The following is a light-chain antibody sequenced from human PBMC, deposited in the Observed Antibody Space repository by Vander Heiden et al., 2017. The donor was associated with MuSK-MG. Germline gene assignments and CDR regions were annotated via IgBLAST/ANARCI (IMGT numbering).Light chain of an antibody. CDR2: AAA. Sequence: DIQVTQSPSFLSASVGDSVTISSRASQGISGYLNWYRQKPGEAPKLLIYAAANLLTGVTPRFSGSGSGTDFTLAIRSVQPEDVATYYCQQSYSTPYTFGQGTNLDIK. J-gene: IGKJ2*01. CDR1: QGISGY. V-gene: IGKV1-39*01. CDR3: QQSYSTPYT.